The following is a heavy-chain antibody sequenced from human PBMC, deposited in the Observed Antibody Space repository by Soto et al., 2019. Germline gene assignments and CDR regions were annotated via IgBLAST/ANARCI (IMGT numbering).Heavy chain of an antibody. Sequence: QVQLVQSGAEVKKPGASVKVSCKASGYIFITYGISWVRQAPGQGLEWMGRISTYNGNTNYAQNLQGRVTMTADTSTNPAYMELRSLRSDDTAVYYCARDLDGSGSYYTGYWGPGTLVTVSS. CDR3: ARDLDGSGSYYTGY. CDR2: ISTYNGNT. D-gene: IGHD3-10*01. V-gene: IGHV1-18*01. J-gene: IGHJ4*02. CDR1: GYIFITYG.